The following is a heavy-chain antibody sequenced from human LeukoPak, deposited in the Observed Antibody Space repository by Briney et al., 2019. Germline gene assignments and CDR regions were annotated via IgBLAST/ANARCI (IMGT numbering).Heavy chain of an antibody. V-gene: IGHV4-34*01. Sequence: SETLSLTCAVYGGSFSGYYWSWIRQPPGKGLEWIGEINHSGGTNYNPSLKSRVTISVDTSKNQFSLKLSSVTAADTAVYYCARVQYKIQLRRVRNYYYMDVWGKGTTVTVSS. CDR3: ARVQYKIQLRRVRNYYYMDV. CDR1: GGSFSGYY. D-gene: IGHD5-18*01. CDR2: INHSGGT. J-gene: IGHJ6*03.